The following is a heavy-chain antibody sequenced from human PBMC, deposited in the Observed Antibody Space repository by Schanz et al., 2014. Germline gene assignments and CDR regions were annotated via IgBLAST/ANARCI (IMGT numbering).Heavy chain of an antibody. CDR2: IFLNDGGT. Sequence: QVQLVQSGAEVKKPGASVKVSCKASGYSFTDYYIHWVRQAPGQGLEWLGTIFLNDGGTHSAEKFQGRIIMTRDTSTSTVYLDLSSLRSEDTAVYYCARERPRKGDFDYWGQGTLVTVSS. CDR1: GYSFTDYY. V-gene: IGHV1-46*01. D-gene: IGHD1-26*01. J-gene: IGHJ4*02. CDR3: ARERPRKGDFDY.